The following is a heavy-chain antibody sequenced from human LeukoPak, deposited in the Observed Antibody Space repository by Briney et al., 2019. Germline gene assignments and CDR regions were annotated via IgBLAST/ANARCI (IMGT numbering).Heavy chain of an antibody. Sequence: ASVTVSCTASGYTFTGYYMHWVRQAPGQGLEWMGWINPNSGGTNYAQKFQGWVTMTRDTSISTAYMELSRLRSDDTAVYYCARRYCSSTSCNYFDYWGQGTLVTVSS. CDR3: ARRYCSSTSCNYFDY. J-gene: IGHJ4*02. CDR1: GYTFTGYY. CDR2: INPNSGGT. D-gene: IGHD2-2*01. V-gene: IGHV1-2*04.